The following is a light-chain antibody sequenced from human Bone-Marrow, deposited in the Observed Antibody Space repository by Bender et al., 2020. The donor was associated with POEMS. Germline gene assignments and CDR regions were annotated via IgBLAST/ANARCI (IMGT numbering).Light chain of an antibody. CDR2: GDN. V-gene: IGLV1-40*01. J-gene: IGLJ3*02. Sequence: QSVLTQPPSMSGAPGQRVTISCTGSSSNLGAGFDVQWYQHLPGTAPKVVIYGDNNRPSGVPDRFSGSKSGTSASLAITGLQAEDEAYYYCQSYDSSLSGSVFGGGTKLTVL. CDR3: QSYDSSLSGSV. CDR1: SSNLGAGFD.